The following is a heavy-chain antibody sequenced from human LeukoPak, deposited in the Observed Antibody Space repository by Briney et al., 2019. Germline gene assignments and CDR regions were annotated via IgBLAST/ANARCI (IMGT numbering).Heavy chain of an antibody. V-gene: IGHV1-18*01. CDR2: ISAYNGNT. D-gene: IGHD2-21*02. CDR1: GYTFTSYG. CDR3: ARDRPSKTAVPIYYFDY. Sequence: GASVKVSCKASGYTFTSYGISWVRQAPGQGLEWMGWISAYNGNTNYAQKLQGRVTMTTDTSTSTAYMELRSLRSDDTAVYYCARDRPSKTAVPIYYFDYWGQGTLVTVSS. J-gene: IGHJ4*02.